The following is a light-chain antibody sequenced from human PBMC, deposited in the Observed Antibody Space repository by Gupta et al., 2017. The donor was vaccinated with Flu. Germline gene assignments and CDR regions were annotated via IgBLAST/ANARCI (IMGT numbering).Light chain of an antibody. V-gene: IGLV1-51*02. J-gene: IGLJ3*02. CDR2: ENN. CDR3: GTWDISLSGWV. Sequence: QSVLTQPPSVSAAPGQTVSIACSGSSSNIGKNHVSWYQQLAGTAPKLLMFENNKRPSGIPDRFSGSKSDTSATLDISGLQTGDEADYYCGTWDISLSGWVFGGGTKLTVL. CDR1: SSNIGKNH.